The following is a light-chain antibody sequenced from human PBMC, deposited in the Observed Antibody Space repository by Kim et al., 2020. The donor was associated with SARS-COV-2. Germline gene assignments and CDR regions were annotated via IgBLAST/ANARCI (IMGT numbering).Light chain of an antibody. CDR1: QKITSNY. V-gene: IGKV3-20*01. J-gene: IGKJ1*01. Sequence: PGERATLSCRASQKITSNYFAWFQQKPGQAPSLLIYGASSRAAGVPDRFSGSGSETDFTLTISRLEPEDIAVYYCQKYDDAPWTFGQGTKVEIK. CDR2: GAS. CDR3: QKYDDAPWT.